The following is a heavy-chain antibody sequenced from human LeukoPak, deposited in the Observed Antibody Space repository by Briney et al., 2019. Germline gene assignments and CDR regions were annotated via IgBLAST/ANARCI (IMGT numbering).Heavy chain of an antibody. D-gene: IGHD3-10*01. V-gene: IGHV4-59*11. CDR2: IYYSGST. CDR1: GGSIGSHY. J-gene: IGHJ6*04. Sequence: SETLSLTCAVSGGSIGSHYWSWIRQPPGKGLEWIGYIYYSGSTNYNPSLKSRVTISVDTSKNQYSLKVRAVTAADTAVYYCARDRWFGDVWGKGTTVTVSS. CDR3: ARDRWFGDV.